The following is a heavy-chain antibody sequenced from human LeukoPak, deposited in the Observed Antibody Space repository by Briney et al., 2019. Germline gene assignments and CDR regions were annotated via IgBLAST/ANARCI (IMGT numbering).Heavy chain of an antibody. CDR1: GGSFSGYY. V-gene: IGHV4-34*01. CDR2: INHSGST. Sequence: SETLSLTCAVYGGSFSGYYWSWIRQPPGKGLEWIGEINHSGSTNYNPSLKSRVTISVDTSKNQFSLKLSSVTAADTAVYYCAGFWSGYPNYYYMDVWGKGTTVTVSS. D-gene: IGHD3-3*01. J-gene: IGHJ6*03. CDR3: AGFWSGYPNYYYMDV.